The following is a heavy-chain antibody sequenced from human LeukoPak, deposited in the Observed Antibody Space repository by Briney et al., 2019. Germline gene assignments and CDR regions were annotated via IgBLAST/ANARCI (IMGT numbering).Heavy chain of an antibody. Sequence: PGGSLRLSCAASGFTFSGYWMSWVRQAPGKGLEWVAVISYDGRNIHYPDSVKGRFTISRDISTDTLWLQMDSLRTEDTAVYYCAKGPLRGTAAAIDYWGQGTLVTVSS. J-gene: IGHJ4*02. D-gene: IGHD2-2*01. CDR2: ISYDGRNI. CDR1: GFTFSGYW. V-gene: IGHV3-30*18. CDR3: AKGPLRGTAAAIDY.